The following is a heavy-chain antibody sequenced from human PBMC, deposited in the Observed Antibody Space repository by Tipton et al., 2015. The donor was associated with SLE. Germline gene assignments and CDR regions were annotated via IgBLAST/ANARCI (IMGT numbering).Heavy chain of an antibody. CDR1: GFTFSSYA. D-gene: IGHD1/OR15-1a*01. CDR3: AKFEKTTDFYLDS. V-gene: IGHV3-23*01. CDR2: IRGGGGST. Sequence: SLRLSCATSGFTFSSYALSWVRRAPGKGLEWVSAIRGGGGSTYYADYEKGRFSISIDKSKKTLFLQMNSLRVDDTATYYCAKFEKTTDFYLDSWGQGTLVSVSS. J-gene: IGHJ4*02.